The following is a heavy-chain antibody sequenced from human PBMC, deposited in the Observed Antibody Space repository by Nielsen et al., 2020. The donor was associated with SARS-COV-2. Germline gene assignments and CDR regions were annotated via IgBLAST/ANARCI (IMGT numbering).Heavy chain of an antibody. CDR3: ARYPPTNWDNWFDP. CDR2: IYYSGST. V-gene: IGHV4-30-4*01. D-gene: IGHD7-27*01. J-gene: IGHJ5*02. Sequence: WIRQPPGKGLEWIGYIYYSGSTYYNPSLKSRVTISVDTSKNQFSLKLSSVTAADTAVYYCARYPPTNWDNWFDPWGQGTLVTVSS.